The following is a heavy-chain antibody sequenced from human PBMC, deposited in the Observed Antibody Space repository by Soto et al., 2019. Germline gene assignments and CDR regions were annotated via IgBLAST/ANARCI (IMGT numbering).Heavy chain of an antibody. V-gene: IGHV3-53*04. D-gene: IGHD4-17*01. CDR3: AKDPNAYGDYTFDY. J-gene: IGHJ4*02. CDR2: IYSGGST. Sequence: GGSLRLSCAASGFTVSSNYMSWVRQAPGKGLEWVSVIYSGGSTYYADSVKGRFTISRHNSKNTLYLQMNSLRAEDTAVYYCAKDPNAYGDYTFDYWGQGTLVTVSS. CDR1: GFTVSSNY.